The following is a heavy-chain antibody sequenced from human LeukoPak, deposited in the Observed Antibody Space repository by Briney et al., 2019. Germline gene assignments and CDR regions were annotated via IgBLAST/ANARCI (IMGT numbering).Heavy chain of an antibody. D-gene: IGHD6-6*01. CDR3: TRPSYSSSSSLPDY. CDR1: GFTFSGSA. V-gene: IGHV3-73*01. J-gene: IGHJ4*02. Sequence: GGSLRLSCAASGFTFSGSAMHWVRQASGKGLEWVGRIRSKANSYATAYAASVKDRFTISRDDSKNTAYLQMNSLKTEDTAVYYCTRPSYSSSSSLPDYWGQGTLVTVSS. CDR2: IRSKANSYAT.